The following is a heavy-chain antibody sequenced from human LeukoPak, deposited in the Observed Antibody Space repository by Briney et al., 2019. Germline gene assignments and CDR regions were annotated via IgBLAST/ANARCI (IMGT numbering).Heavy chain of an antibody. CDR1: GGTFSNYA. J-gene: IGHJ3*02. CDR2: IIPIFGTA. CDR3: ARRGGITVFGVAQPGGAFDI. V-gene: IGHV1-69*05. D-gene: IGHD3-3*01. Sequence: ASVKVSCKASGGTFSNYAISWVRQAPGQGLEWMGGIIPIFGTAKYAQKVQGRVTMSTDESTSTAYMELSSLRSEDSAVYYCARRGGITVFGVAQPGGAFDIWGQGTMVTVSS.